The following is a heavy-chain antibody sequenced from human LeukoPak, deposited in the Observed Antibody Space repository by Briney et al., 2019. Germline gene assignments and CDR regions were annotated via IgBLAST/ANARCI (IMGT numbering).Heavy chain of an antibody. CDR2: ISGSGGST. Sequence: PGGSLRLSCAASGFTFSSYAMSWVRQAPGKGLEWVSAISGSGGSTYYADSVKGRFTISRDNSKNTLYLQMNSLRAEDTAVYYCAKGSLRGANYYYYYMDVWGKGTTVTVSS. D-gene: IGHD1-26*01. CDR3: AKGSLRGANYYYYYMDV. V-gene: IGHV3-23*01. CDR1: GFTFSSYA. J-gene: IGHJ6*03.